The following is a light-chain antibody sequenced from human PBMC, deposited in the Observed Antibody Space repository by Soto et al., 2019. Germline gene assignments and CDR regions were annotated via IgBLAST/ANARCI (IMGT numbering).Light chain of an antibody. J-gene: IGLJ2*01. Sequence: QSALTQPASVSGSPGQSSTISCTGTSSDVGSYNLVSWYQQHPGKAPKLMIYEGSKRPSGVSNRFSGSKSGNTASLTISGLHAEYEADYYCCSYAGSSTLVFGGGTKVTVL. CDR1: SSDVGSYNL. CDR3: CSYAGSSTLV. CDR2: EGS. V-gene: IGLV2-23*01.